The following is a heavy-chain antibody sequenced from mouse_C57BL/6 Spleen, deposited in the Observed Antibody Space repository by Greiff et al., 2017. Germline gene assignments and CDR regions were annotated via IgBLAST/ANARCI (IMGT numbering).Heavy chain of an antibody. CDR1: GFTFSSYA. V-gene: IGHV5-4*01. CDR3: AREGVYYDPSYAMDY. CDR2: ISDGGSYT. D-gene: IGHD2-4*01. Sequence: EVKLVESGGGLVKPGGSLKLSCAASGFTFSSYAMSWVRQTPEKRLEWVATISDGGSYTYYPDNVKGRFTISRDNAKNNLYLQMSHLKSEDTAMYYCAREGVYYDPSYAMDYWGQGTSVTVSS. J-gene: IGHJ4*01.